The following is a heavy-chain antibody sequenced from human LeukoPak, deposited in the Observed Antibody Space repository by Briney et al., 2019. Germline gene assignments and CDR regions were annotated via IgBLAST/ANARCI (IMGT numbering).Heavy chain of an antibody. J-gene: IGHJ4*02. CDR3: ARDGSGSYFPFDY. D-gene: IGHD1-26*01. V-gene: IGHV1-2*02. CDR1: GYTFTGYY. Sequence: ASVKVSCKASGYTFTGYYMHWVRPAPGQGLEWMGWINPNSGGTNYAQKFQGRVTMTRDTSISTAYMELSRLRSDDTAVYYCARDGSGSYFPFDYWGQGTLVTVSS. CDR2: INPNSGGT.